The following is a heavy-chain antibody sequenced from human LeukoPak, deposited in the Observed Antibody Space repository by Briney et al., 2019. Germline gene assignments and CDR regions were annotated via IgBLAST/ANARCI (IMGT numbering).Heavy chain of an antibody. D-gene: IGHD5-24*01. CDR3: ARSVEMATIPFDY. Sequence: SETLSLTCTVSGGSISSYYWNWIRQPLGKGLEWIGYIYYSGSTNYNPSLKSRVTISVDTSKNQFSLKLSSVTAADTAVYYCARSVEMATIPFDYWGQGTLVTVSS. J-gene: IGHJ4*02. V-gene: IGHV4-59*08. CDR2: IYYSGST. CDR1: GGSISSYY.